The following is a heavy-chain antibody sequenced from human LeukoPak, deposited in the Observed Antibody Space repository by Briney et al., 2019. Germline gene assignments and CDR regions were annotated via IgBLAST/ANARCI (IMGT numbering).Heavy chain of an antibody. V-gene: IGHV3-33*06. D-gene: IGHD1-26*01. CDR3: AKRGRGSSFDY. J-gene: IGHJ4*02. CDR2: IWYDGSNK. CDR1: GFTFSSYG. Sequence: GRSLRLSCAASGFTFSSYGMHWVRQAPGKGLEWVAVIWYDGSNKYYADSVKGRFTISRDNSKNTLYLQMNSLRAEDTAVYYCAKRGRGSSFDYWGQGTLVTVSS.